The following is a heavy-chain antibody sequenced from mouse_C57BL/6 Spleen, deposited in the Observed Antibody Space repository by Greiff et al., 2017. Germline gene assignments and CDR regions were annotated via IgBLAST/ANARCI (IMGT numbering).Heavy chain of an antibody. Sequence: QVQLQQSGAELVKPGASVKLSCKASGYTFTEYTIHWVKQRSGQGLEWIGWFYPGSGSIKYNEKFKDKATLTADKSSSTVYMELSRLTSEDSAVYFCARHERGPELTGTAWFAYWGQGTLVTVSA. CDR1: GYTFTEYT. J-gene: IGHJ3*01. V-gene: IGHV1-62-2*01. CDR2: FYPGSGSI. D-gene: IGHD4-1*01. CDR3: ARHERGPELTGTAWFAY.